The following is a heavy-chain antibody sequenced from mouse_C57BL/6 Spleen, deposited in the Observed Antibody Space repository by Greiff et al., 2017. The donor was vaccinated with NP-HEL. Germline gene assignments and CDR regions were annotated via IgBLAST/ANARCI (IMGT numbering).Heavy chain of an antibody. J-gene: IGHJ3*01. CDR2: IYPGDGDT. V-gene: IGHV1-82*01. Sequence: QVQLQQSGPELVKPGASVKISCKATGYAFSSSWMNWVKQRPGKGLEWIGRIYPGDGDTNYNGKFKGKTTLTADKSSSTAYMQLSSLTSEDSAVFVCASAYDYDGWFAYWGQGTVVTVAA. D-gene: IGHD2-4*01. CDR3: ASAYDYDGWFAY. CDR1: GYAFSSSW.